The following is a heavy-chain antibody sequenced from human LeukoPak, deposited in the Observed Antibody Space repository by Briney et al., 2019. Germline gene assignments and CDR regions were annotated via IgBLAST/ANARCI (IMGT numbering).Heavy chain of an antibody. J-gene: IGHJ4*02. CDR1: GFTFSNAW. V-gene: IGHV3-15*01. CDR2: IKSKTDGGTT. Sequence: GGSLRLSCAASGFTFSNAWMSWVRQAPGKGLEWVGRIKSKTDGGTTDYAAPVKGRFTISRDDSKNTLYLQMNSLKTEDTAVYYCTTDRCSSTNCRPTDYWGQGTLVTVSS. D-gene: IGHD2-2*01. CDR3: TTDRCSSTNCRPTDY.